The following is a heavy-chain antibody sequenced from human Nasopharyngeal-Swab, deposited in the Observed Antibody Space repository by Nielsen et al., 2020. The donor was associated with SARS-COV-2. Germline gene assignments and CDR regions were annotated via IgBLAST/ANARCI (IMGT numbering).Heavy chain of an antibody. Sequence: SETLSLTCTVSGGSIRSSTYYWGWISQPPGKVLEWIGHIHYGGTTYRNPSLKSRVAISVDTSKNQFSLKMNSVTAADTAVYYCAKFTAPEGWFDPWGQGTLVTVSS. CDR2: IHYGGTT. J-gene: IGHJ5*02. CDR3: AKFTAPEGWFDP. D-gene: IGHD6-13*01. V-gene: IGHV4-39*07. CDR1: GGSIRSSTYY.